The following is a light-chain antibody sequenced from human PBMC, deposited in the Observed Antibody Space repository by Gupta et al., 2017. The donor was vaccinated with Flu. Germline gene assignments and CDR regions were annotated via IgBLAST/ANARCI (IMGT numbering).Light chain of an antibody. CDR2: DVT. Sequence: QSALTQPASVSGSPGQSITISCTGTSSDVGGSNYVSWYQQHPDKAPQLIIYDVTVRPSGVSSRFSGSKSGNTASLTISGLQAEDESDYYCSSYTNSSTFYVFGTGTKVTVL. V-gene: IGLV2-14*01. J-gene: IGLJ1*01. CDR3: SSYTNSSTFYV. CDR1: SSDVGGSNY.